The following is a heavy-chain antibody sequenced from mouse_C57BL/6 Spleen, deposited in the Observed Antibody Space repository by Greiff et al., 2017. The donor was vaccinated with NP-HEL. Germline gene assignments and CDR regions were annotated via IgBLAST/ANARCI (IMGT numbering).Heavy chain of an antibody. V-gene: IGHV1-72*01. Sequence: VQLQQPGAELVKPGASVKLSCKASGFTFTSYWMYWVKQRPGRGLEWIGRIDPNSGGTKYNEKFKSKATLTVDKPSSTAYMQLSSLTSEDSAVYYCARSRDSNYDYAMDYWGQGTSVTVSS. J-gene: IGHJ4*01. D-gene: IGHD2-5*01. CDR1: GFTFTSYW. CDR3: ARSRDSNYDYAMDY. CDR2: IDPNSGGT.